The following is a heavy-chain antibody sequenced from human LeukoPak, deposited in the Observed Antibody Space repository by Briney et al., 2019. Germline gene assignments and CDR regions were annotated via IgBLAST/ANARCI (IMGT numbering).Heavy chain of an antibody. Sequence: GRSLRLSCAASGFTFSSYGMHWVRQAPGKGLEWVAVISYDGSNKYYADSVKGRFTISRDSSKNTLYLQMNSLRAEDTAVYYCAKESSGSYRSPFDYWGQGTLVTVSS. D-gene: IGHD3-16*02. J-gene: IGHJ4*02. CDR2: ISYDGSNK. V-gene: IGHV3-30*18. CDR3: AKESSGSYRSPFDY. CDR1: GFTFSSYG.